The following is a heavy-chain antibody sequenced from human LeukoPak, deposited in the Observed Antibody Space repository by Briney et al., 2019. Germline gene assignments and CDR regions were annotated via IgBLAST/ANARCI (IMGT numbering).Heavy chain of an antibody. CDR3: ARRVVSSASYYFDY. CDR1: GGSISSYY. V-gene: IGHV4-59*08. D-gene: IGHD3-22*01. J-gene: IGHJ4*02. CDR2: IYYSGST. Sequence: SETLSLTCTVSGGSISSYYWSWIRQPPGKGLEWIGYIYYSGSTSYNPSLKRRVTILIDTSKNQFSLKLSSVTAADTAVYYCARRVVSSASYYFDYWGQGTLVTVSS.